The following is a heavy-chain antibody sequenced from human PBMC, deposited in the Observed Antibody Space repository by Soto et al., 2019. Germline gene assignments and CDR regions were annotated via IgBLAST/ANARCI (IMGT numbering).Heavy chain of an antibody. CDR1: GYSFTTYG. J-gene: IGHJ6*02. CDR2: ISGYNGNT. V-gene: IGHV1-18*01. CDR3: ARGGPAPYYYYGMDV. Sequence: QVQLVQSRGEVKKPGASVKVSCKTSGYSFTTYGISWVRQAPGQGLEWMGWISGYNGNTNYAQKLQGRVTMTTDTSTSTAYMALRSLGSDETAVYYCARGGPAPYYYYGMDVWGQGSTFSFSS.